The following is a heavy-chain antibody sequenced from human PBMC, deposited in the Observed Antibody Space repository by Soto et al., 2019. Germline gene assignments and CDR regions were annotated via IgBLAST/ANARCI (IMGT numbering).Heavy chain of an antibody. D-gene: IGHD2-2*01. Sequence: GGSLRLSCAASGFTFSSYAMSWVRQAPGKGLEWVSAISGSGGSTYYADSVKGRFTISRDNSKNTLYLQMNSLRAEDTAVYYCAKGGPLYIVVVPAAMQVDYWGQGTLVTVSS. CDR3: AKGGPLYIVVVPAAMQVDY. J-gene: IGHJ4*02. CDR1: GFTFSSYA. CDR2: ISGSGGST. V-gene: IGHV3-23*01.